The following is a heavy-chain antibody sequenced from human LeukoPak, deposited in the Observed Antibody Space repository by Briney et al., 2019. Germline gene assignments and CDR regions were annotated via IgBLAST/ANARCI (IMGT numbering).Heavy chain of an antibody. Sequence: ASVKVSCKASGYTFTSYYMHWVRQAPGQGLEWMGIINPSGGSTSYAQKFQGRVTITADESTSTAYMELSSLRSEDTAVYYCARHPQWLVRGWFDPWGQGTLVTVSS. CDR2: INPSGGST. V-gene: IGHV1-46*01. CDR3: ARHPQWLVRGWFDP. CDR1: GYTFTSYY. J-gene: IGHJ5*02. D-gene: IGHD6-19*01.